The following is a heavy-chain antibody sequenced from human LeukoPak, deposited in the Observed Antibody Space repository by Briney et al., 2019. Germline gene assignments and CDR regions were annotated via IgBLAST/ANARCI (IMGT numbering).Heavy chain of an antibody. CDR1: DGSFSGYY. Sequence: SETLSLTCAVYDGSFSGYYWTWIRQPPGKGLEWIGEIIDTASTKYNSSLKSRVTISVDTSKNQFSLSLDSVTAADTAVYYCARGLASGYPPIPFDYWGQGTLVTVSS. CDR3: ARGLASGYPPIPFDY. CDR2: IIDTAST. V-gene: IGHV4-34*12. J-gene: IGHJ4*02. D-gene: IGHD3-3*01.